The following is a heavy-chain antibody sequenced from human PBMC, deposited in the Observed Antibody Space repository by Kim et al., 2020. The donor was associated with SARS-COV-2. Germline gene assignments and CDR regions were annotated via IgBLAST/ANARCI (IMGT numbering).Heavy chain of an antibody. Sequence: SETLSLTCTVSGGSISSYYWSWIRQPPGKGLEWIGYIYYSGSTNYNPSLKSRVTISVDTSKNQFSLKLSSVTAADTAVYYCARDVGYGSGSYLTGMDVWGQGTTVTVSS. CDR2: IYYSGST. D-gene: IGHD3-10*01. V-gene: IGHV4-59*13. CDR3: ARDVGYGSGSYLTGMDV. CDR1: GGSISSYY. J-gene: IGHJ6*02.